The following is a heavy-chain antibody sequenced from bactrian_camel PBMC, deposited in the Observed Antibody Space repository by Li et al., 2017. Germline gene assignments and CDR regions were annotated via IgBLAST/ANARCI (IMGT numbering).Heavy chain of an antibody. Sequence: HVQLVESGGGSVQAGGSLRLSCATSGNPHNRACMAWFRQSPGKEREWVASIDRYGRTKTDYVDSVNYEDFVKGRFTISKDDATNTLFLQMNNLKPEDTAMYYCAADQLRDLDYPPYEYEHRGQGTQVTVS. D-gene: IGHD4*01. J-gene: IGHJ4*01. CDR3: AADQLRDLDYPPYEYEH. V-gene: IGHV3-2*01. CDR2: IDRYGRTKT. CDR1: GNPHNRAC.